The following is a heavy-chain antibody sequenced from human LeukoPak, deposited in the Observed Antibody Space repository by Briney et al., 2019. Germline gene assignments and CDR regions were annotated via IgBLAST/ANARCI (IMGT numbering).Heavy chain of an antibody. V-gene: IGHV3-23*01. CDR2: ISGDGGGA. CDR3: AKNKQLGYFDY. J-gene: IGHJ4*02. CDR1: GFTFSSFA. Sequence: PGGSLRLSCAASGFTFSSFAMGWVRQAPGKGLEWTSGISGDGGGAYYADSVKGRFTISRDNSKNTLYLQMNSLRAEDTAVYYCAKNKQLGYFDYWGQGTLVTVSS. D-gene: IGHD6-6*01.